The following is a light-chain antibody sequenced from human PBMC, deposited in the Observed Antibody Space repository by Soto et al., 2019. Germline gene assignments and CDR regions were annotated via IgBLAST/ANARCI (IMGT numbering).Light chain of an antibody. V-gene: IGLV2-14*03. CDR2: NVN. Sequence: QSALTQVASVSGSPGQSITISCPGTSSDVGGYDYVSWDQQNPGKAPKLMISNVNYRPSGVSNRFAGSKSGNTVSVTIAEIQAEYEANYHCSSYTNTYTGLFGGGTKLSVL. CDR3: SSYTNTYTGL. J-gene: IGLJ2*01. CDR1: SSDVGGYDY.